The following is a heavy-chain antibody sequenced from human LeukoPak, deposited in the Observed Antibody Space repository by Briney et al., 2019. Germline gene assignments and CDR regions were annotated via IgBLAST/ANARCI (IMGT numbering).Heavy chain of an antibody. V-gene: IGHV4-39*07. J-gene: IGHJ5*02. CDR3: ARGMYYDFWSGYYTHNWFDP. CDR2: IYYSGST. CDR1: GGYISTSNYY. D-gene: IGHD3-3*01. Sequence: SETLSLTCTVSGGYISTSNYYWGWIRQSPGKGLEWIGNIYYSGSTYYNPSLKSRVSLSIDTSMNQFSLKLSSVTAADTAVYYCARGMYYDFWSGYYTHNWFDPWGQGTLVTVSS.